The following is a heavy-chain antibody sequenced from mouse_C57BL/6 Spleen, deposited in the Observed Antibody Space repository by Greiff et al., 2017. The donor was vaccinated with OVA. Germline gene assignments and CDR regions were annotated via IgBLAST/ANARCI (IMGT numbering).Heavy chain of an antibody. Sequence: EVQLQQSGAELVKPGASVKLSCTASGFNIKDYYMHWVKQRPEQGLEWIGRIDPEDGEPKYAPKFQGKATLTADTSSNTAYLQLSSLTSEDSAVYYCARGPEGRLYYGSSFTWFAYWGKGTLVTVSA. CDR1: GFNIKDYY. D-gene: IGHD1-1*01. V-gene: IGHV14-2*01. CDR2: IDPEDGEP. CDR3: ARGPEGRLYYGSSFTWFAY. J-gene: IGHJ3*01.